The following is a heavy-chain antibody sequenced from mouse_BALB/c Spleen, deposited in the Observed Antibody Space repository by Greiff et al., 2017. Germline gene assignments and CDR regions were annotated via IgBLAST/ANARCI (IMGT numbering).Heavy chain of an antibody. V-gene: IGHV14-3*02. CDR2: IDPANGNT. CDR1: GFNIKDTY. J-gene: IGHJ3*01. D-gene: IGHD2-4*01. Sequence: VQLQQSGAELVKPGASVKLSCTASGFNIKDTYMHWVKQRPEQGLEWIGRIDPANGNTKYDPKFQGKATITADTSSNTAYLQLSSLTSEDTAVYYCARLFYYDYDGTYWGQGTLVTVSA. CDR3: ARLFYYDYDGTY.